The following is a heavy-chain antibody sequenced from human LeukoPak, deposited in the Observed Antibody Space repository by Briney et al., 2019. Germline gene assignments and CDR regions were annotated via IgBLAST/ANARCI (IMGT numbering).Heavy chain of an antibody. J-gene: IGHJ4*02. CDR1: GFTLSSYS. D-gene: IGHD4-4*01. V-gene: IGHV3-21*01. Sequence: GGSLRLSCAASGFTLSSYSMNWVRQAPGKGLEWVSSISSSSSYIYYADSVKGRFTISRDNAKNSLYLQMNSLRAEDTAVFYCARSEDGYSTFDYWGQGTLVTVSS. CDR3: ARSEDGYSTFDY. CDR2: ISSSSSYI.